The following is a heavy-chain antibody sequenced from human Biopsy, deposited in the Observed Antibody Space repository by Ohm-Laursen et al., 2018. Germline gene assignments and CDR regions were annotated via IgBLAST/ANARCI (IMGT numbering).Heavy chain of an antibody. V-gene: IGHV4-34*01. CDR1: GASFNGYY. CDR3: VRGVDYYDPYHYYALDV. CDR2: INHSGRT. J-gene: IGHJ6*02. Sequence: SQTLSLTCAMYGASFNGYYWSWIRQTPGKGLEWIGEINHSGRTNYNPSLKSRVTISVDTSKNQFSLKVRSVTAADPAVYYCVRGVDYYDPYHYYALDVWGQGTTVTVSS. D-gene: IGHD3-22*01.